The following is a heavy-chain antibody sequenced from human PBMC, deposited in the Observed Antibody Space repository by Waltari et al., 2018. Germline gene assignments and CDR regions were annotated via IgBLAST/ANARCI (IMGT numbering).Heavy chain of an antibody. D-gene: IGHD4-4*01. CDR1: GFTFSSYS. CDR2: ISSSSSTI. J-gene: IGHJ3*02. Sequence: EVQLVESGGGLVQPGGSLRLSCAASGFTFSSYSMNWVRQAPGKGLEWVSYISSSSSTIYYADSVKGRFTISRDNAKNSLYLQMNSLRAEDTAVYYCARYSTVTTRDAFDIWGQGTMVTVSS. CDR3: ARYSTVTTRDAFDI. V-gene: IGHV3-48*04.